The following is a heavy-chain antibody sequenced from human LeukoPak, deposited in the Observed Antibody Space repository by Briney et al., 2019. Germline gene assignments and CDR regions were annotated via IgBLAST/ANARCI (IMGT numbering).Heavy chain of an antibody. J-gene: IGHJ4*02. Sequence: ASVKVSCKASGYTFTTYTISWVRQAPGQGLEWMGWISTSNGNTNYAQKLQGRVTMTTDTSTSTAYVELRSLRSDDTAVYYCARGRPSGIAVAGGIDYWGQGTLVTVSS. CDR1: GYTFTTYT. D-gene: IGHD6-19*01. CDR3: ARGRPSGIAVAGGIDY. V-gene: IGHV1-18*01. CDR2: ISTSNGNT.